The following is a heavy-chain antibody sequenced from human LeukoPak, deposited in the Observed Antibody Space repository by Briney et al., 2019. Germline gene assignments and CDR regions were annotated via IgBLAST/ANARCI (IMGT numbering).Heavy chain of an antibody. J-gene: IGHJ4*02. CDR2: IWYDGNEI. D-gene: IGHD1-1*01. V-gene: IGHV3-30*02. CDR1: GFTFRSSG. CDR3: AREQQGRRAAFDY. Sequence: GSLRLSCAASGFTFRSSGMHWVRQTPGKGLEWVAFIWYDGNEIYYADSVKGRFTISRDNSRNTLYLQMNSLRTEDTAVYYCAREQQGRRAAFDYWGQGTPVTVSS.